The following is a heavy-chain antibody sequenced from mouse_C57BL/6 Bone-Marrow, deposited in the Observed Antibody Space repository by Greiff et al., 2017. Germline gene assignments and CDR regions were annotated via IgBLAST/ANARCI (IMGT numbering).Heavy chain of an antibody. CDR2: IRNKANGYTT. Sequence: EVQGVESGGGLVQPGGSLSLSCAASGFTFTDYYMSWVRQPPGKALEWLGFIRNKANGYTTEYSASVKGRFTISRDNSQSILYLQMNALRAEDSATYYCARSSYYYGGFAYWGQGTLVTVSA. J-gene: IGHJ3*01. CDR3: ARSSYYYGGFAY. CDR1: GFTFTDYY. D-gene: IGHD1-1*01. V-gene: IGHV7-3*01.